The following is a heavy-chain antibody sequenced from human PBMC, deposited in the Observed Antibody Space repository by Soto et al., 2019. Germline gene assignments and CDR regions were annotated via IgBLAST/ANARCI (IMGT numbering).Heavy chain of an antibody. D-gene: IGHD1-26*01. V-gene: IGHV1-69*06. CDR2: VLPISGTA. J-gene: IGHJ3*02. CDR3: ASTGEAPEVDGSGRGDAFDI. CDR1: GGVFSLYG. Sequence: QVQLVQSGAEVKRPGSSVRVSCKASGGVFSLYGFSWVRQVPGHGPEWVGGVLPISGTANYAQKYQGRVTITVDKSTSTGYMELNSLTYEVTAVYYCASTGEAPEVDGSGRGDAFDIWGPGTKVTVSA.